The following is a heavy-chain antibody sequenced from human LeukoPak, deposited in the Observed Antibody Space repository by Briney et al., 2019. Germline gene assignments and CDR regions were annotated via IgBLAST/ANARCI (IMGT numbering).Heavy chain of an antibody. CDR1: GFTFSSYG. CDR2: ISISGGST. J-gene: IGHJ4*02. D-gene: IGHD1-26*01. CDR3: AKGIKWELPFDY. Sequence: GGSLRLSCAASGFTFSSYGMHWVRQAPGKGLDWVSAISISGGSTYYAGSVKGRFTISRDNSKNTLYLQMNSLRAEDTALYYCAKGIKWELPFDYWGQGTLVTVSS. V-gene: IGHV3-23*01.